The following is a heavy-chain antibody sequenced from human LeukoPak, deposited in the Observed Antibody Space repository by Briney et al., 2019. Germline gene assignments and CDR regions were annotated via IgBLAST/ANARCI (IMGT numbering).Heavy chain of an antibody. J-gene: IGHJ3*02. CDR1: NYSISTDYY. CDR2: MYHSGST. Sequence: SETLSLTCSVSNYSISTDYYWGWIRQPPGKGLEWIGTMYHSGSTYYNPSLKSRVTISVDTSKNQFSLKLSSVTAADTAVYFCARGPYSYDSSGAFDIWGQGTMVTVSS. CDR3: ARGPYSYDSSGAFDI. D-gene: IGHD3-22*01. V-gene: IGHV4-38-2*02.